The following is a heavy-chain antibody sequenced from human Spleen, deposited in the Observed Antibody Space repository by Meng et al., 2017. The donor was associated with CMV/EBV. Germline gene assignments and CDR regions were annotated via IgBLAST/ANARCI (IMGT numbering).Heavy chain of an antibody. CDR3: ARGSAGGWTGWYFDL. Sequence: GGSLRLSCAASGFIFSSYSINWVRQAPGKGLEWVSSISGSSVYIYYADSVKGRFTISRDNAKKSVYLQMNRLRVEDTAVYYCARGSAGGWTGWYFDLWGRGTLVTVSS. CDR2: ISGSSVYI. V-gene: IGHV3-21*01. CDR1: GFIFSSYS. J-gene: IGHJ2*01. D-gene: IGHD6-19*01.